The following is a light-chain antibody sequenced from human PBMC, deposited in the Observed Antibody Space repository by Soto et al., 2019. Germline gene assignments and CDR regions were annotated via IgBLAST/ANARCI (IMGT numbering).Light chain of an antibody. Sequence: DIQMTQSPSSLSASVGDRVTITCRASQSISSYLNWYQQKPGKAPKLLIYAASSLQSGVPSRFXXXXXXXXXXXXXXSLQPEDFATYYCQQSYSTPPTYTFGQGTKLEIK. V-gene: IGKV1-39*01. CDR2: AAS. CDR1: QSISSY. CDR3: QQSYSTPPTYT. J-gene: IGKJ2*01.